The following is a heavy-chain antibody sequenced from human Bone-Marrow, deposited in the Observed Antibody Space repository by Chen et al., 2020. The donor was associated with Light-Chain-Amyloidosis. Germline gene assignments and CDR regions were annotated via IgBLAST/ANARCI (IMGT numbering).Heavy chain of an antibody. D-gene: IGHD1-26*01. CDR3: ARDWGAGSGSYYPY. J-gene: IGHJ4*02. V-gene: IGHV1-69*01. CDR1: GGTFSSYA. CDR2: IIPIFGTA. Sequence: QVQLVQSGAEVKKPGSSVKVSCKAAGGTFSSYAISWLRQAPGQGLEWMGGIIPIFGTANYAQKFQGRVTITADESTSTAYMELTSLRSEDTAVYYCARDWGAGSGSYYPYWGQGTLVTVSS.